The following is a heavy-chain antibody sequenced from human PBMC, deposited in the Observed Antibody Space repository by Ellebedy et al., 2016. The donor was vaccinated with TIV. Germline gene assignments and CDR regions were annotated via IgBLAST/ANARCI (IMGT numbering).Heavy chain of an antibody. V-gene: IGHV3-23*01. D-gene: IGHD3-10*01. CDR1: GFTFSSYG. Sequence: GGSLRLSCAASGFTFSSYGMHWVRQAPGKGLEWVSAISGSGGSTYYADSVKGRFTISRDNSKNSLYLQMNSLRAEDTAVYYCARARYYGSGSYPHPLDYWGQGTLVTVSS. J-gene: IGHJ4*02. CDR3: ARARYYGSGSYPHPLDY. CDR2: ISGSGGST.